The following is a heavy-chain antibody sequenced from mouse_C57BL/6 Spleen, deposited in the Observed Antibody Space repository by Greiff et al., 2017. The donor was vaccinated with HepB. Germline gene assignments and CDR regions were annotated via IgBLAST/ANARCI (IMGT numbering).Heavy chain of an antibody. CDR2: IYPGDGDT. Sequence: VKLQQSGPELVKPGASVKISCKASGYAFSSSWMNWVKQRPGKGLEWIGRIYPGDGDTNYNGKFKGKATLTADKSSSTAYMQLSSLTSEDSAVYFCARSPYYYGSGNYFDYWGQGTTLTVSS. V-gene: IGHV1-82*01. CDR1: GYAFSSSW. CDR3: ARSPYYYGSGNYFDY. J-gene: IGHJ2*01. D-gene: IGHD1-1*01.